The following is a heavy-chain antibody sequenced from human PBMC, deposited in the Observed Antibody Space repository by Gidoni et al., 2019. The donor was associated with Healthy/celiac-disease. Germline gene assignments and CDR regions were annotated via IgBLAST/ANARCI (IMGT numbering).Heavy chain of an antibody. J-gene: IGHJ4*02. CDR3: ARRSMVRGLTFDY. CDR2: IYYSGST. CDR1: GGSISSRSYY. Sequence: QLQLQESGPGLVKPSETLSLTCTVSGGSISSRSYYWGWIRQPPGKGLEWIGSIYYSGSTYYNPSLKSRVTISVDTSKNQFSLKLSSVTAADTAVYYCARRSMVRGLTFDYWGQGTLVTVSS. D-gene: IGHD3-10*01. V-gene: IGHV4-39*01.